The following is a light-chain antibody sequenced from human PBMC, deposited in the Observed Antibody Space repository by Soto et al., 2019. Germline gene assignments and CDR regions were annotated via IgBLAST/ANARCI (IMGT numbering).Light chain of an antibody. Sequence: QSVLTQSSSASASLGSSVKLTCTLTSGHSSYIITWHQQQPGKAPRYLMKVEGSGRYNKGNGVPDRFSGSSSGADRSLTISNLHFEDEADYYCETWDNNNVIFGGGTKLTVL. J-gene: IGLJ2*01. CDR3: ETWDNNNVI. CDR2: VEGSGRY. CDR1: SGHSSYI. V-gene: IGLV4-60*02.